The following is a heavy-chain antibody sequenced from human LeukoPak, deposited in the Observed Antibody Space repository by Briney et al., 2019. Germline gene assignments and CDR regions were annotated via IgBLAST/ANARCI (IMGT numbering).Heavy chain of an antibody. CDR2: IYSTGST. Sequence: SETLSLACTVSGGSISNYYWSWIRQPAGKALEWIGRIYSTGSTNYNPSLKSRVTMSVDTSKNQFSLKLSSVTAADTAVYYCARVTFWSGYYTHFDYWGQGTLVTVSS. V-gene: IGHV4-4*07. CDR3: ARVTFWSGYYTHFDY. D-gene: IGHD3-3*01. CDR1: GGSISNYY. J-gene: IGHJ4*02.